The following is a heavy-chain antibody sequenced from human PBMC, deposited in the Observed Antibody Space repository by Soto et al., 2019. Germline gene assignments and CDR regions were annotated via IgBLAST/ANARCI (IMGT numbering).Heavy chain of an antibody. Sequence: GGSLRLSCAASGFTFSSYAMSWVRQAPGKGLEWVSAISGSGGSTHYADSVKGRFTISRDNSKNTLYLQMNSQRAEDTDVYYCASLTSVGAVAGWFDPWGQGTLVTVSS. CDR1: GFTFSSYA. CDR2: ISGSGGST. J-gene: IGHJ5*02. D-gene: IGHD6-19*01. V-gene: IGHV3-23*01. CDR3: ASLTSVGAVAGWFDP.